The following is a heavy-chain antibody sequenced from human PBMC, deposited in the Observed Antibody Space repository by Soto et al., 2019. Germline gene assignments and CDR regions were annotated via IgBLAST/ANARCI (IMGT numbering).Heavy chain of an antibody. V-gene: IGHV3-15*01. Sequence: GGSLRLSCAASGFTFSNAWMSWVRQAPGKGLEWVGRIKSKTDGGTTDYAAPVKGRFTISRDDSKNTLYLQMNSLKAEDTAVYFCARETVETGWFDFWGLGILVTVSS. J-gene: IGHJ4*02. D-gene: IGHD6-19*01. CDR3: ARETVETGWFDF. CDR2: IKSKTDGGTT. CDR1: GFTFSNAW.